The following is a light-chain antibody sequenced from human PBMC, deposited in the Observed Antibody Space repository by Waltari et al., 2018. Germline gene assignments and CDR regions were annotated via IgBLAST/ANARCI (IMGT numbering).Light chain of an antibody. J-gene: IGLJ2*01. Sequence: SYVLTQPPSVSVAPGKTARITCGGNNIGSKSVHWYQQKPGQAPGLVVYDDSARPSGIPERFSGSNSGNTATLTISRVEAGDEADYYCQVWDNSSDHVVFGGGTNLTVL. CDR2: DDS. V-gene: IGLV3-21*03. CDR3: QVWDNSSDHVV. CDR1: NIGSKS.